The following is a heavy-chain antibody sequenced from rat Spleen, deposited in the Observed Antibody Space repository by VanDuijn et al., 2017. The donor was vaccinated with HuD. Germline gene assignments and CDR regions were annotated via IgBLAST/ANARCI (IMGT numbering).Heavy chain of an antibody. D-gene: IGHD1-12*01. V-gene: IGHV5-31*01. J-gene: IGHJ2*01. Sequence: EVQLVESGGGLVQPGRSLTVSCVASGFTFNKYWMTWIRQAPGKGLEWVATITSNGGNTYYPDSVKGRFTISRDNTKSILYLRMYSLRSEDTAIYYCTREDYVLTDWGQGVMVTVST. CDR2: ITSNGGNT. CDR3: TREDYVLTD. CDR1: GFTFNKYW.